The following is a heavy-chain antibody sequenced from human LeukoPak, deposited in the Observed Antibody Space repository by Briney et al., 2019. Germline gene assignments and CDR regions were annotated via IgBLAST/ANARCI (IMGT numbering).Heavy chain of an antibody. Sequence: PSETLSLTCTVSGDSISSHYWSWIRQPPGKGLEWIGYIHYSGSTNYNPSLKSRVTISVDTSKNQFSLKLSSVTAADTAVYYCARGARAGYNLEPFDYWGQGTLVTVSS. CDR2: IHYSGST. D-gene: IGHD5-24*01. V-gene: IGHV4-59*11. CDR3: ARGARAGYNLEPFDY. CDR1: GDSISSHY. J-gene: IGHJ4*02.